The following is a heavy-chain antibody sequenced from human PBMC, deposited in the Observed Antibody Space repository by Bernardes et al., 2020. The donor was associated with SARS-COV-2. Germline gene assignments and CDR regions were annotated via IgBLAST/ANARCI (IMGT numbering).Heavy chain of an antibody. CDR2: ISAYNGNT. CDR3: ARGYMITFGGVMSLDY. V-gene: IGHV1-18*01. Sequence: ASVKVSCKASGYTFTSYGISWVRQAPGQGLEWMGWISAYNGNTNYAQKLQGRVTMTTDTSTSTAYMELRSLRSDETAVYYCARGYMITFGGVMSLDYWGQGTLVTVSS. J-gene: IGHJ4*02. CDR1: GYTFTSYG. D-gene: IGHD3-16*01.